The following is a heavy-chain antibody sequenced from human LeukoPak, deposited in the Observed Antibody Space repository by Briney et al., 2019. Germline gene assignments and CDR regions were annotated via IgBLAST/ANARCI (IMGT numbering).Heavy chain of an antibody. CDR1: GFTFSSYA. CDR2: ISYDGSNK. V-gene: IGHV3-30*04. CDR3: ASLNAAADPYYFDY. J-gene: IGHJ4*02. D-gene: IGHD6-13*01. Sequence: GGSLRLSCAASGFTFSSYAMHGVRQAPGKGLEWVAVISYDGSNKYYADSVKGRFTISRDNSKNTLYLQMNSLRAEDTAVYYCASLNAAADPYYFDYWGQGTLVTVSS.